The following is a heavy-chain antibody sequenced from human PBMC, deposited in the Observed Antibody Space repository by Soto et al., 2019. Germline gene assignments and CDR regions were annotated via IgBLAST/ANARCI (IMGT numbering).Heavy chain of an antibody. CDR2: ISYDGSNK. J-gene: IGHJ6*02. V-gene: IGHV3-30*18. D-gene: IGHD3-3*01. CDR1: GFTFSSYG. CDR3: AKDRDYDFWSGRASYYYYGMDV. Sequence: PGGSLRLSCAASGFTFSSYGMHWVRQAPGKGLEWVAVISYDGSNKYYADSVKGRFTISRDNSKNTLYLQMNSLRAEDTAVYYCAKDRDYDFWSGRASYYYYGMDVWGQGTTVTVSS.